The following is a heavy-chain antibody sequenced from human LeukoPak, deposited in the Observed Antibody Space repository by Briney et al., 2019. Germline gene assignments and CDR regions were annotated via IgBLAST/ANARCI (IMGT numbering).Heavy chain of an antibody. Sequence: ASVKVSCKASGGTFSSYATSWVRQAPGQGLEWMGGIIPIFGTANYAQKFQGRVTITADESTSTAYMELSSPRSEDTAVYYCARVRAAAVPRWFDPWGQGTLVTVSS. J-gene: IGHJ5*02. CDR2: IIPIFGTA. D-gene: IGHD6-13*01. CDR3: ARVRAAAVPRWFDP. V-gene: IGHV1-69*13. CDR1: GGTFSSYA.